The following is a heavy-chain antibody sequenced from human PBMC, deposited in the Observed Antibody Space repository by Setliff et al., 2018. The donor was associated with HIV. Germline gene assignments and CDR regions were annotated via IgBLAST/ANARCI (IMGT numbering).Heavy chain of an antibody. D-gene: IGHD3-10*01. CDR3: AIWFGELLSRGDWFDP. Sequence: VKVSCKASGYTFTSYGISWVRQAPGQGLEWMGWISAYNGNTNYAQKLQGRVTMTTDTSTSTAYMELRSLRSDDTAVYYCAIWFGELLSRGDWFDPWGQGTLVTVSS. CDR1: GYTFTSYG. J-gene: IGHJ5*02. CDR2: ISAYNGNT. V-gene: IGHV1-18*01.